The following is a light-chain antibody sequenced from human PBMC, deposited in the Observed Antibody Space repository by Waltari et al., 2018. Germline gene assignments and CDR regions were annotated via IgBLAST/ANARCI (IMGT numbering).Light chain of an antibody. CDR1: QSIRSY. Sequence: DIQMTQSPSSLSASVGDRVSITCRASQSIRSYLNWYQQKPGKAPKLLISAASSLQSGVPSRFSGSGSGTDFSLTISSLQPEDFATYYCQQSYSTPWTFGQGTKVEIK. CDR2: AAS. CDR3: QQSYSTPWT. V-gene: IGKV1-39*01. J-gene: IGKJ1*01.